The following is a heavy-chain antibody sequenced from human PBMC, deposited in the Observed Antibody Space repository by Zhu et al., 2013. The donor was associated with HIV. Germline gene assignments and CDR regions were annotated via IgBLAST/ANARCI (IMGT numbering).Heavy chain of an antibody. CDR2: INPFTGGT. CDR1: GYNFNSYY. D-gene: IGHD6-6*01. Sequence: LQSGTQVSLKPGASVKLSCKASGYNFNSYYVHWVRQAPGQGFEWMGEINPFTGGTTYAEKFHDRVAMTSDTSTNTVSVDLSRLTVDDTAVYYCARDPALTTARPNYYYYMDVWGKGTTVTVSS. V-gene: IGHV1-46*02. J-gene: IGHJ6*03. CDR3: ARDPALTTARPNYYYYMDV.